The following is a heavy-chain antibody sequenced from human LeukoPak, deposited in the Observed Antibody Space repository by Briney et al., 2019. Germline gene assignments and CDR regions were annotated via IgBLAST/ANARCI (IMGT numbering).Heavy chain of an antibody. D-gene: IGHD3-10*01. CDR3: ARHSLVFYGSGSYFLNSMDV. Sequence: SETLSLTCTVSGGSISAYDWSWIRQPPGKGLEWIGNIYDSQISSYNPSLKSRVTISLDTSQNQLSLDLSSVTAADTAVYYCARHSLVFYGSGSYFLNSMDVWAKGPRSPSP. CDR1: GGSISAYD. J-gene: IGHJ6*02. V-gene: IGHV4-59*08. CDR2: IYDSQIS.